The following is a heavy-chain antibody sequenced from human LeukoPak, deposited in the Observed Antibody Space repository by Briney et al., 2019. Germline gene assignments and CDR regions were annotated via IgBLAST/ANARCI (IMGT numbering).Heavy chain of an antibody. Sequence: GEPLKIPCKASGYSFTSYWIGWVRQMHGKGLEGMGIIYPGGSDTRYSPSFQGQVTISADKSISTAYLQWSSLKASDTAVYYCARQCSSSSGAYWFDPWGQGTLVTVSS. J-gene: IGHJ5*02. CDR1: GYSFTSYW. V-gene: IGHV5-51*01. CDR2: IYPGGSDT. CDR3: ARQCSSSSGAYWFDP. D-gene: IGHD6-6*01.